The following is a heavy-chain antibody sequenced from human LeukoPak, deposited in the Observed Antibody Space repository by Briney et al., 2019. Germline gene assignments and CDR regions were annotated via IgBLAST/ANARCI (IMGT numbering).Heavy chain of an antibody. J-gene: IGHJ4*02. CDR1: GGTFSSYA. CDR2: IIPIFGTA. D-gene: IGHD6-13*01. CDR3: ARGEIAAAGNEFDY. V-gene: IGHV1-69*05. Sequence: GASVKVSCKASGGTFSSYAISWVRQAPGQGLEWMGGIIPIFGTANYAQKFQGRVTMTRNTSISTAYMELSSLRSEDTAVYYCARGEIAAAGNEFDYWGQGTLVTVSS.